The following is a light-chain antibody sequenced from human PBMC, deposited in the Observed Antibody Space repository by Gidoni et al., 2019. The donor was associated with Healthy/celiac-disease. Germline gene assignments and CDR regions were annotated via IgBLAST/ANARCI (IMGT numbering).Light chain of an antibody. CDR2: GAS. V-gene: IGKV3-20*01. Sequence: DIVFTQSPGTLSLSPGERATLSCRASQSVSSTYLAWYQQKPGQAPRLLIYGASSRATGIPDRFSGSGSGKYFTLTISRLEPEDFAVYYCQQYGSPFTFGPGTKVDIK. CDR1: QSVSSTY. CDR3: QQYGSPFT. J-gene: IGKJ3*01.